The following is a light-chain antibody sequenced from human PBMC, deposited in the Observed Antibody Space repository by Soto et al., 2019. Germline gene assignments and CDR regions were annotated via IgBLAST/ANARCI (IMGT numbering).Light chain of an antibody. Sequence: EIVLTQSPGTLSLSPGERATLSCRASQSVSNNYLAWYQQKPGQAPRLLIYGASNRATGIPDRFSGSGSGTDFTLTISRLEPEDIATYYCQQYDNLFTFGQGTRLEIK. J-gene: IGKJ5*01. CDR1: QSVSNNY. CDR2: GAS. V-gene: IGKV3-20*01. CDR3: QQYDNLFT.